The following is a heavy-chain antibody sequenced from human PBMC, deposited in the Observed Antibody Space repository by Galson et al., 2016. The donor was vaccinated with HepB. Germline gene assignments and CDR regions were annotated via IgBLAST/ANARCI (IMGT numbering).Heavy chain of an antibody. CDR2: IFPEDSDT. V-gene: IGHV5-51*01. CDR3: ARGSFFCSGGSCHSGAFAY. CDR1: GYNFANYR. Sequence: QSGAEVKKPGESLKISCQGSGYNFANYRIAWVRQMPGKGLEWMGIIFPEDSDTIYSPSLQGQVTISADKSISTAYLQWSSLKASDTAMYYCARGSFFCSGGSCHSGAFAYGGQGTLVTV. D-gene: IGHD2-15*01. J-gene: IGHJ4*02.